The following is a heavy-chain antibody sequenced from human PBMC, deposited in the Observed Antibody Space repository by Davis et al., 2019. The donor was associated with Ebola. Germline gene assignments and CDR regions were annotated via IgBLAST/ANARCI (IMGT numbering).Heavy chain of an antibody. CDR1: GYTFTSYG. Sequence: ASVKVSCKASGYTFTSYGISWVRQAPGQGLEWMGWISAYNGNTNYAQKLQGRVTMTTDTSTSTAYMELRSLGSDDTAVYYCARGHGSSWQYYYYYYGMDVWGQGTTVTVSS. J-gene: IGHJ6*02. V-gene: IGHV1-18*01. D-gene: IGHD6-13*01. CDR3: ARGHGSSWQYYYYYYGMDV. CDR2: ISAYNGNT.